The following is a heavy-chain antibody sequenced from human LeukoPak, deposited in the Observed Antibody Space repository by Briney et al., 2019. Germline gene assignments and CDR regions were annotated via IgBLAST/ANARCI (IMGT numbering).Heavy chain of an antibody. J-gene: IGHJ4*02. Sequence: PSETLSLTCTVSGDSIGSHYWSWIRQPPGKGLEWIGNIYDSGSTNYNPSLKSRVTISVDTSKNQFSLKLSSVTAADTAVYYCARDGPYSGYDYDYWGRGVLVTVSS. CDR3: ARDGPYSGYDYDY. D-gene: IGHD5-12*01. CDR1: GDSIGSHY. CDR2: IYDSGST. V-gene: IGHV4-59*11.